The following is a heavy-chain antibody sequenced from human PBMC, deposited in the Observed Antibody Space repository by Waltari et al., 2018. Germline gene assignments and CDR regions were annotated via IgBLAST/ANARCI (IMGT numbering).Heavy chain of an antibody. CDR2: INHSGST. D-gene: IGHD3-22*01. CDR3: ARGRGTYYYDSSGYYSVYGMDV. CDR1: GGSFSGYY. V-gene: IGHV4-34*01. Sequence: QVQLQQWGAGLLKPSETLSLTCAVYGGSFSGYYWSWIRQPPGKGLEWIGEINHSGSTNYNPSLKSRVTISVDTSKNQFSLKLSSVTAADTAVYYCARGRGTYYYDSSGYYSVYGMDVWGQGTTVTVSS. J-gene: IGHJ6*02.